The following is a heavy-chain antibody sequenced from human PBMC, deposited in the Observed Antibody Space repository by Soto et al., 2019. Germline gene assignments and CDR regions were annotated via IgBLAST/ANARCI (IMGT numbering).Heavy chain of an antibody. V-gene: IGHV1-18*01. CDR1: GYTFTSYG. J-gene: IGHJ4*02. CDR3: ARDRTYIAAAGTPDY. Sequence: ASVKVSCKASGYTFTSYGISWVRQAPGQGLEWMGWISAYNGNTNYAQKLQGRVTMTTDTSTSTAYMELRSLRSDDTAVYYCARDRTYIAAAGTPDYWGQGTLVNVSS. D-gene: IGHD6-13*01. CDR2: ISAYNGNT.